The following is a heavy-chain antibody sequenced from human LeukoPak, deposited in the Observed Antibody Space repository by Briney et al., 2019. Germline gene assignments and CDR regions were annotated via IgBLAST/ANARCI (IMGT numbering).Heavy chain of an antibody. J-gene: IGHJ6*02. CDR1: KFTFSNYW. V-gene: IGHV3-9*01. Sequence: GGSLRLSCAASKFTFSNYWMHWVRQAPGKGLEWVSGISWNSGSIGYADSVKGRFTISRDNAKNSLYLQMNSLRGEDTALYYCAKTKGRYYHYAMDVWGQGTTVTVSS. D-gene: IGHD3-10*01. CDR3: AKTKGRYYHYAMDV. CDR2: ISWNSGSI.